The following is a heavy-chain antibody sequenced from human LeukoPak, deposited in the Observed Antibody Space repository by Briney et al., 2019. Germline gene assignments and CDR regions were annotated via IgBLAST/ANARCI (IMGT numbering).Heavy chain of an antibody. Sequence: GGSLRLSCAASGFTFSSYSMNWVRQAPGKGLEWVSSISSSSSYIYYADSVKGRFTISRDKAKNSLYLQMNSLRAEDTAIYYCAREGMVATFDYWGQGTLDTVSS. V-gene: IGHV3-21*01. D-gene: IGHD5-12*01. CDR3: AREGMVATFDY. J-gene: IGHJ4*02. CDR2: ISSSSSYI. CDR1: GFTFSSYS.